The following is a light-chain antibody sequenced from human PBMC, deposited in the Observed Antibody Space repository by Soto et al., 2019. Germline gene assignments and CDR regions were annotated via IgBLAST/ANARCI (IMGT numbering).Light chain of an antibody. J-gene: IGLJ1*01. V-gene: IGLV2-8*01. CDR3: NSYAGSNTYV. CDR1: KNDIGVYDF. CDR2: EVV. Sequence: QSGLTQPPSASGSPGQSVTISCTGTKNDIGVYDFVSWYQHHPGKAPRLIIYEVVQRPSGVPDRFSGSKSGNTASLTVSGLQAADEADYFCNSYAGSNTYVFGIGTKVTVL.